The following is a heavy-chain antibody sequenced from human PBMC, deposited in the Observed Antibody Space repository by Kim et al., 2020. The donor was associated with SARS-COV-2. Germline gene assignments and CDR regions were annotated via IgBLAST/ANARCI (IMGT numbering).Heavy chain of an antibody. J-gene: IGHJ4*02. D-gene: IGHD4-17*01. CDR1: GFIFRNYG. CDR2: IWYDGSNK. CDR3: AKAPADGDYYY. Sequence: GGCLRLSCAASGFIFRNYGMHWVRQAPGKGLEWVAVIWYDGSNKYYADSVKGRFTISRDNSKNTLYLQMNSLRAEDTAVYYCAKAPADGDYYYWGQGTLVTVSS. V-gene: IGHV3-33*06.